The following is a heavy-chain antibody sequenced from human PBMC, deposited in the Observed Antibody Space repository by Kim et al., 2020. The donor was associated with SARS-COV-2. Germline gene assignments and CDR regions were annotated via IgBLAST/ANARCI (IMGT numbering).Heavy chain of an antibody. CDR1: GFTFSSYD. CDR2: IGTAGDT. J-gene: IGHJ6*02. D-gene: IGHD3-22*01. CDR3: AREGDSSGYYPRFYYGMDV. V-gene: IGHV3-13*04. Sequence: GGSLRLSCAASGFTFSSYDMHWVRQATGKGLEWVSAIGTAGDTYYPGSVKGRFTISRENAKNSLYLQMNSLRAGDTAVYYCAREGDSSGYYPRFYYGMDVWGQGTTVTVSS.